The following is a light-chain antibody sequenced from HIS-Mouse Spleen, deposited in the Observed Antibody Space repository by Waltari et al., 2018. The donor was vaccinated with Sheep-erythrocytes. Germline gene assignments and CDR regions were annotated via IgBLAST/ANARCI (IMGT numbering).Light chain of an antibody. CDR1: SSNIGNNY. Sequence: QSVLTQPPSVSAAPGQKVTISCSGSSSNIGNNYVSCYQQLPGTAPKLLIYDNNTRPSGIPDRFSGSKSGTSATLGITGLQTGDEADYYCGTWDSSLSAGVFGGGTKLTVL. J-gene: IGLJ2*01. CDR2: DNN. CDR3: GTWDSSLSAGV. V-gene: IGLV1-51*01.